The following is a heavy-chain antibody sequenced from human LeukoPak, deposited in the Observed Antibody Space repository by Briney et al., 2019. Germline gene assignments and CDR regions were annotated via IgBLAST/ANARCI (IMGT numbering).Heavy chain of an antibody. CDR2: INYSGTT. CDR1: GGSIRSSSYY. J-gene: IGHJ6*02. Sequence: SETLSLTCTVSGGSIRSSSYYWGWIRQPPGKGLEWIGSINYSGTTYYNPSLKSRVTISVDTSKNQFSLKLSSVTAADTAVYYCARSPGAAAGYSSSPYYYYGINVWGQGTTVTVSS. V-gene: IGHV4-39*07. CDR3: ARSPGAAAGYSSSPYYYYGINV. D-gene: IGHD6-13*01.